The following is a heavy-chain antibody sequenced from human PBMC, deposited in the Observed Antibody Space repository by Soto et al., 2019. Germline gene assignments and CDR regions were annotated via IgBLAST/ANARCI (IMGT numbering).Heavy chain of an antibody. CDR3: ARVPYLTADPGYYYYMDV. CDR1: GFTFSSYS. CDR2: ISSSSSYI. V-gene: IGHV3-21*01. Sequence: PGGSLRLSCAASGFTFSSYSMNWVRQAPGKGLEWVSSISSSSSYIYYADSVKGRFTISRDNAKNSLYLQMNSLRAEDTAVYYCARVPYLTADPGYYYYMDVWGKGTTVTVSS. D-gene: IGHD3-10*01. J-gene: IGHJ6*03.